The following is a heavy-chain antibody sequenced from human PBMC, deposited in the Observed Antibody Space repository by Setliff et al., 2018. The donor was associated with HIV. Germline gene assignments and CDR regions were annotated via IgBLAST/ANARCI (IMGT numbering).Heavy chain of an antibody. V-gene: IGHV4-4*09. CDR1: GGSISSYY. J-gene: IGHJ3*02. D-gene: IGHD1-26*01. CDR3: ASTSGIVGAARVLDI. CDR2: TYTSGST. Sequence: PSETLSLTCTVSGGSISSYYWSWIRQPPGKGLEWIGYTYTSGSTSYNPSLKSRVTISIDTSKNQFSLKLNSVTAADTAVYYCASTSGIVGAARVLDIWGQGTMVSISS.